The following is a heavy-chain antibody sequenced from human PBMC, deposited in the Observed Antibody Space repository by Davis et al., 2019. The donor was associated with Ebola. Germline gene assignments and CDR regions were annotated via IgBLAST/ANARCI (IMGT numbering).Heavy chain of an antibody. J-gene: IGHJ4*02. CDR3: ATGARSVLRYFDWLPIFDY. Sequence: SVKVSCKASGGTFSSYAISWVRQAPGQGLEWMGGIIPIFGTANYAQKFQGRVTITADESTSTAYMELSSLRSEDTAVYYCATGARSVLRYFDWLPIFDYWGQGTLVTVSS. CDR1: GGTFSSYA. CDR2: IIPIFGTA. V-gene: IGHV1-69*13. D-gene: IGHD3-9*01.